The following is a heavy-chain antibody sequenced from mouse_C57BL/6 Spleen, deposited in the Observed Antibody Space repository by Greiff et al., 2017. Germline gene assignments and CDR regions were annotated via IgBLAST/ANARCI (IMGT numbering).Heavy chain of an antibody. Sequence: VQLKESGGGLVKPGGSLKLSCAASGFTFSSYAMSWVRQTPEKRLEWVATISDGGSYTYYPDNVKGRFTISRDNAKNNLYLQMSHLKSEDTAMXDCARDRTGPYYFDYWGQGTTLTVSS. CDR1: GFTFSSYA. D-gene: IGHD4-1*01. CDR3: ARDRTGPYYFDY. V-gene: IGHV5-4*01. CDR2: ISDGGSYT. J-gene: IGHJ2*01.